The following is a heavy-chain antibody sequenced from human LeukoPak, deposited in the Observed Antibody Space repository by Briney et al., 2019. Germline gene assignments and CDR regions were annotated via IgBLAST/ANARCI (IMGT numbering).Heavy chain of an antibody. CDR3: ARVGYYYDSSIDY. CDR1: GEYFSGYY. V-gene: IGHV4-34*01. CDR2: INHSGST. J-gene: IGHJ4*02. D-gene: IGHD3-22*01. Sequence: SETLSLTCAVYGEYFSGYYWSWIRQPQGKGLEWIGEINHSGSTNYNPSLKSRVTISVDTSKNQFSLKLSSVTAADTAVYYCARVGYYYDSSIDYWGQGTLVTVSS.